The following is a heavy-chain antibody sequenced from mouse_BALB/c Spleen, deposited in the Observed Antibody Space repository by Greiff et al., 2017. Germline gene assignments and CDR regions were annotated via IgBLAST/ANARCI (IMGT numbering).Heavy chain of an antibody. V-gene: IGHV5-6*02. CDR3: ARHPYKGYAMDY. D-gene: IGHD2-10*01. CDR2: ISSGGSYT. Sequence: EVKLVESGGDLVKPGGSLKLSCAASGFTFSSYGMSWVRQTPDKRLEWVATISSGGSYTYYPDSVKGRFTISRDNAKNTLYLQMSSLKSEDTAMYYCARHPYKGYAMDYWGQGTSVTVSS. CDR1: GFTFSSYG. J-gene: IGHJ4*01.